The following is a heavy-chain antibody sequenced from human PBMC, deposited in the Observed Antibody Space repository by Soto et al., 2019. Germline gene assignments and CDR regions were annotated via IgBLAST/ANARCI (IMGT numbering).Heavy chain of an antibody. Sequence: QVQLVQSGAEVKKPGSSVKVSCKASGGTVSSYAISWVRQAPGQGLEWMGGIIPIFGTANYGQKFQGRVTITADESTSTASMELSSLRSEDTAVYYCASPRDQWGYSNYFDYWGQGTLVTVSS. D-gene: IGHD4-4*01. CDR1: GGTVSSYA. CDR2: IIPIFGTA. J-gene: IGHJ4*02. CDR3: ASPRDQWGYSNYFDY. V-gene: IGHV1-69*01.